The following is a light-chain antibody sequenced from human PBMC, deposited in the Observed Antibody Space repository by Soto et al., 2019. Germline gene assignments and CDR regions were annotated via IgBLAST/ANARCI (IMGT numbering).Light chain of an antibody. Sequence: EIVLTQSPGTLSLSPGERATLSCRASQSVSGSSLAWYQQKPGQTPRLLIYGSSDRATGIPDRFSGSGSGTDFTLTISRVEPEDFAVYYCQQYGSSPPYTFGQGTKLEIK. CDR2: GSS. V-gene: IGKV3-20*01. CDR1: QSVSGSS. CDR3: QQYGSSPPYT. J-gene: IGKJ2*01.